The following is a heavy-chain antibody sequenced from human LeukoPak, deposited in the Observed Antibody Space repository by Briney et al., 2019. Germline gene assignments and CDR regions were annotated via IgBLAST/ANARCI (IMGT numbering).Heavy chain of an antibody. J-gene: IGHJ4*02. CDR2: NSAYNDNT. V-gene: IGHV1-18*01. CDR1: GYTFTNYG. D-gene: IGHD5-12*01. CDR3: ARHPTGYSGYDRDY. Sequence: ASVTVSYKPSGYTFTNYGFSWVGQDPGQRLEGMGWNSAYNDNTNYAQKLQGRVTMTTDTSTSTAYMELRSLRADDTAVYYCARHPTGYSGYDRDYWGQGTLVTVSS.